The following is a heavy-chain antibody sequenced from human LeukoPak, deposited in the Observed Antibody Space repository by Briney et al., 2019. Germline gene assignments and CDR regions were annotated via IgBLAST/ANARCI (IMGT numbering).Heavy chain of an antibody. J-gene: IGHJ6*02. CDR3: ARDRGITMVRGVRYYYYGVDV. D-gene: IGHD3-10*01. V-gene: IGHV3-11*01. Sequence: GGSLRLSCAASGFTFSDYYMSWIRQAPGKGLEWVSYISSSGSTIYYADSVKGRFTISRDNAKNSLYLQMNSLRAEDTAVYYCARDRGITMVRGVRYYYYGVDVWGQGTTVTVSS. CDR2: ISSSGSTI. CDR1: GFTFSDYY.